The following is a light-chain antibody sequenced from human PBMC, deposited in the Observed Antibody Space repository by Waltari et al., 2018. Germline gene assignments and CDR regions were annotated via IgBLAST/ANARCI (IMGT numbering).Light chain of an antibody. V-gene: IGLV2-8*01. CDR3: SSYAGSKTLI. CDR2: EVS. Sequence: QSAMTQPPSASGSPGQSVTISCTGTSSDIGGYNYVSWFQQHPDKAPKLIIYEVSKRPSGVPDRFSGSKSGNTASLTVSGLQAEDEADYYCSSYAGSKTLIFGGGTKLTVL. CDR1: SSDIGGYNY. J-gene: IGLJ2*01.